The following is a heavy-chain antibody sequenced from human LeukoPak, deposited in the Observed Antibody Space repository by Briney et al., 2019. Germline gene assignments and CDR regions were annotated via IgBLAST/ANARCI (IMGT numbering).Heavy chain of an antibody. V-gene: IGHV3-23*01. CDR1: GFTFSSYA. Sequence: PGGSLRLSCAASGFTFSSYAMSWVRQAPGKGLEWVSAISGSGGSTYYADSVKGRFTISRDNAKNSLYLQMNSLRAEDTAVYYCARDTDYYDSSGYYESSRYFDYWGQGTLVTVSS. D-gene: IGHD3-22*01. CDR2: ISGSGGST. J-gene: IGHJ4*02. CDR3: ARDTDYYDSSGYYESSRYFDY.